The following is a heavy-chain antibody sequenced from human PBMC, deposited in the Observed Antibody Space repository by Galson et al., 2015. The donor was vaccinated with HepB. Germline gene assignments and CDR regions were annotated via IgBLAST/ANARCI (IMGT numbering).Heavy chain of an antibody. V-gene: IGHV3-23*01. CDR3: ARGSKSSTLFGVLIGNDAFNT. D-gene: IGHD3-3*01. CDR2: ISGSGGST. CDR1: GFTFSSYG. J-gene: IGHJ3*02. Sequence: LRLSCAATGFTFSSYGMSWVRQAPGKGLEWVSAISGSGGSTYDTDSVKGRFTISRDNSKNTLYLQMNSLRAEDTAVYYCARGSKSSTLFGVLIGNDAFNTWGQGTTVTVSS.